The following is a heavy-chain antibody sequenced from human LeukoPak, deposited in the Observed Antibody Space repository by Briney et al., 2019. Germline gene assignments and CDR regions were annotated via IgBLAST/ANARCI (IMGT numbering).Heavy chain of an antibody. D-gene: IGHD6-6*01. Sequence: GGSLRLSCAASGFTFSSYAMSWVRQAPGKGLEWVSGISWNSGSIGYADSVKGRFTISRDNAKNSLYLQMNSLRAEDTALYYCAKDIAPYSSSGEFDYWGQGTLVTVSS. CDR3: AKDIAPYSSSGEFDY. CDR2: ISWNSGSI. CDR1: GFTFSSYA. V-gene: IGHV3-9*01. J-gene: IGHJ4*02.